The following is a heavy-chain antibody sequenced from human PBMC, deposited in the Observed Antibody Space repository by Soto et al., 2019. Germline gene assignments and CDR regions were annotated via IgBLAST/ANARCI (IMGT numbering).Heavy chain of an antibody. Sequence: GWSLRLSCAASGFTFSSYSMNLVRQAPGKGLEWVSSISSSSSYIYYADSVKGRFTISRDNAKNSLYLQMNSLRAEDTAVYYCASTPTGLNRYWGKGTLVTVSS. J-gene: IGHJ4*02. CDR1: GFTFSSYS. V-gene: IGHV3-21*01. D-gene: IGHD1-1*01. CDR3: ASTPTGLNRY. CDR2: ISSSSSYI.